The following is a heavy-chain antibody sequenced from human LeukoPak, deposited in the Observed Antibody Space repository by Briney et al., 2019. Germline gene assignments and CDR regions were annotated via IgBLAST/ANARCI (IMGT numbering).Heavy chain of an antibody. CDR3: ARSVGATPLDY. Sequence: GESLKIPLKGSGYSFTRYWIDWVRQMSGKGLGWMGIIYHSDSEATFRRPLQGQVSLSADKSIGTAYLQWSSLTASDTAMYYCARSVGATPLDYWGQGTPVTVSS. CDR1: GYSFTRYW. D-gene: IGHD1-26*01. CDR2: IYHSDSEA. V-gene: IGHV5-51*01. J-gene: IGHJ4*02.